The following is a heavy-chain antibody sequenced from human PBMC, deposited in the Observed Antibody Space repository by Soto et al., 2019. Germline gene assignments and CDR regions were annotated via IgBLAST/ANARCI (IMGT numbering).Heavy chain of an antibody. CDR1: AHSVDSDG. V-gene: IGHV1-18*01. CDR3: ARRGNPLMDA. CDR2: INTRNGVI. Sequence: QDQLVQSGAEVKKPGASVKVSCKASAHSVDSDGVTWVRQAPGQGLEWMGWINTRNGVIHYAQKFQDRVTMTADTPARTADMEVRSLRSDDTAVYYCARRGNPLMDAGGQGTTVIVSS. J-gene: IGHJ6*02.